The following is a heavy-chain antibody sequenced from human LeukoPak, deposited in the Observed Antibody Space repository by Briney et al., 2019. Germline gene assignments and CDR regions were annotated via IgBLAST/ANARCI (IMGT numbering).Heavy chain of an antibody. D-gene: IGHD3-16*01. Sequence: ASVKVSCKASGYTFTSYGISWVRQAPGQGLEWMGWISAYNGNTNYAQKLQGRVTMTRNTSISTAYMELSSLRSEDTAVYYCARGRGSYYYYYMDVWGKGTTVTISS. CDR1: GYTFTSYG. J-gene: IGHJ6*03. CDR3: ARGRGSYYYYYMDV. CDR2: ISAYNGNT. V-gene: IGHV1-18*01.